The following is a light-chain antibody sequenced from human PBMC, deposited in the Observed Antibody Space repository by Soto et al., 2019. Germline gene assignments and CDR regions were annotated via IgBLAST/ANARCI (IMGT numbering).Light chain of an antibody. CDR2: GAS. CDR3: QQYSAFPWT. Sequence: EIVLTQSPATLSLSPGERATLSCRASQSVSRHLAWYQQKPGQAPRLLVYGASTRASGIPDRFSGSGSGTEFTLTISSLQPDDFTTYYCQQYSAFPWTFGQGTKVDIK. J-gene: IGKJ1*01. V-gene: IGKV3-15*01. CDR1: QSVSRH.